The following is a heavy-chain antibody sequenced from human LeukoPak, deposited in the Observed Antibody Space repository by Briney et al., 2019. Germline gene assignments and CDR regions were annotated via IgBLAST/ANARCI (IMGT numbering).Heavy chain of an antibody. CDR3: ARHGDCYFDY. D-gene: IGHD3-10*01. CDR1: GGSISSNNW. V-gene: IGHV4-4*02. Sequence: SGTLSLTCAVSGGSISSNNWWSWVRQPPGKGLEWIGETYHSGMTNYNPSLKSRVTISVDKSKNQLSLELSFVTAADTAVYYCARHGDCYFDYWGQGSLVTVCS. CDR2: TYHSGMT. J-gene: IGHJ4*02.